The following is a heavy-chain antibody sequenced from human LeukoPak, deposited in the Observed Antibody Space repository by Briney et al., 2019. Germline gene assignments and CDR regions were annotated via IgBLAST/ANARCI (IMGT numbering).Heavy chain of an antibody. CDR2: FRHSGNT. J-gene: IGHJ4*02. V-gene: IGHV4-38-2*01. CDR1: GYSISSNYY. CDR3: ARQHFDY. Sequence: PSETLSLTCAVSGYSISSNYYWGWIRQPPGKGLEWFGCFRHSGNTYYNPSLKSRVTISVDTSKNQFSLKLSSVTAADTAVYYCARQHFDYWGQGALVTVSS.